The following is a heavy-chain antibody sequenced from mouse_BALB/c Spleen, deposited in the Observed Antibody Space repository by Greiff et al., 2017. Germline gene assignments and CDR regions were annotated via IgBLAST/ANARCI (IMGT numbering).Heavy chain of an antibody. CDR2: INPSSGYT. CDR3: ARGDYGSSCAY. V-gene: IGHV1-4*01. J-gene: IGHJ3*01. D-gene: IGHD1-1*01. Sequence: QVQLKQSGAELASPGASVKMSCKASGYTFTSYTMHWVKQRPGQGLEWIGYINPSSGYTNYNQKFKDKATLTADKSSSTAYMQLSSLTSEDSAVYYCARGDYGSSCAYWGQGTLVTVSA. CDR1: GYTFTSYT.